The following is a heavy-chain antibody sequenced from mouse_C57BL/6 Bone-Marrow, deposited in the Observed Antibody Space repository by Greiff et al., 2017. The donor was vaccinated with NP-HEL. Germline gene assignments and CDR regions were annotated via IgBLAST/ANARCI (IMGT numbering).Heavy chain of an antibody. D-gene: IGHD1-1*01. V-gene: IGHV7-1*01. Sequence: EVQVVESGGGLVQSGRSLRLSCATSGFTFSDFYMEWVRQAPGKGLEWIAASRNKANDYTTEYSASVKGRFIVSRDTSQSILYLQMNALRAEDTAIYYCARDPYYYGSSPHSYWYFDVWGTGTTVTVSS. J-gene: IGHJ1*03. CDR3: ARDPYYYGSSPHSYWYFDV. CDR2: SRNKANDYTT. CDR1: GFTFSDFY.